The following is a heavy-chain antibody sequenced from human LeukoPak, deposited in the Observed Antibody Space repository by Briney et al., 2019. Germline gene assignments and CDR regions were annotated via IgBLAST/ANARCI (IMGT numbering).Heavy chain of an antibody. D-gene: IGHD3-16*01. Sequence: ASVKVSFKASGYTFTVYYMHWVRQAPGQGLEWMGWINPNSGGTNYAQKFQGRVTMTRDTSISTAYMELSRLRSDDTAVYYCARDSMITFGGGQYNWFDPWGQGTLVTVSS. CDR2: INPNSGGT. J-gene: IGHJ5*02. V-gene: IGHV1-2*02. CDR3: ARDSMITFGGGQYNWFDP. CDR1: GYTFTVYY.